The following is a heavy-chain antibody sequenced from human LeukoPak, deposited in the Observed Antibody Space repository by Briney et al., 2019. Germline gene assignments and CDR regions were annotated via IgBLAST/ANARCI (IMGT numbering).Heavy chain of an antibody. CDR2: ISGSGDNT. V-gene: IGHV3-23*01. J-gene: IGHJ4*02. D-gene: IGHD6-19*01. CDR1: GFTFGSYS. Sequence: GGSLRLSCAASGFTFGSYSMSWVRQAPGKGLEWVSSISGSGDNTYYADSVKGRFTISRDNSKNTLYLQMNSLRAEDTAVYYCAREIIAVAVFDYWGQGTLVTVSS. CDR3: AREIIAVAVFDY.